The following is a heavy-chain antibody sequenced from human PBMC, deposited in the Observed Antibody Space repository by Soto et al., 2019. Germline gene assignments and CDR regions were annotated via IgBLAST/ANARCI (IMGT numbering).Heavy chain of an antibody. CDR2: ISAYNGNT. J-gene: IGHJ3*02. V-gene: IGHV1-18*01. Sequence: ASVKVSCKASGYTFTSYGISWVRQAPGQGLEWMGWISAYNGNTNYAQKLQGRVTMTTDTSTSTAYMELRSLRSDDTAVYYCARTRDCSGGSCYSYAFDIWGQGTMVTVSS. CDR3: ARTRDCSGGSCYSYAFDI. CDR1: GYTFTSYG. D-gene: IGHD2-15*01.